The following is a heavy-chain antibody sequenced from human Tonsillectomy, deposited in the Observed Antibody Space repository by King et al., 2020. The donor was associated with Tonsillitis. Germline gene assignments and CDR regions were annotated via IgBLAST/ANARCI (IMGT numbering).Heavy chain of an antibody. CDR1: GFTFRSYP. D-gene: IGHD3-3*01. V-gene: IGHV3-64D*06. Sequence: VQLVESGGGLVQPGGSLRLSCSASGFTFRSYPIHWVRQAPGKGLEYVSSISSNGGSTYYTDSVKGRFTISRDNSKNTMYLQMSSLRVEDTAVYYCVKDFCYEFWTGYCYMDVWGKGTTVTVSS. CDR3: VKDFCYEFWTGYCYMDV. CDR2: ISSNGGST. J-gene: IGHJ6*03.